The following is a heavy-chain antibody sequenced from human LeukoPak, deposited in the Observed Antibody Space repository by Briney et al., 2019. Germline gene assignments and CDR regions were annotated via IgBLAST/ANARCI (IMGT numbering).Heavy chain of an antibody. D-gene: IGHD6-19*01. CDR2: INPNSGGT. V-gene: IGHV1-2*02. CDR3: ARDPDSSGWYPDY. CDR1: GYTCTGYY. J-gene: IGHJ4*02. Sequence: ASVKGSRKASGYTCTGYYMHSVRQATRPGGEWMGWINPNSGGTNYAQKFQGRVTMTRDAFISTAYMELSRLRSDDTGVYYCARDPDSSGWYPDYWGQGTLVTVSS.